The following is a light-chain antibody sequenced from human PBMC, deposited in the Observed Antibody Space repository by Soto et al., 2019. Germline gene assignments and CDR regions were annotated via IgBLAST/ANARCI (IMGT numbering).Light chain of an antibody. J-gene: IGKJ5*01. V-gene: IGKV3-15*01. CDR1: QSAGTY. Sequence: EIVLTQSPATLTVSPGERVTLSCRASQSAGTYLAWYQQKPGQAPRLLIYGASTRATGIPARFSGTGSGTEFTLTISSLQPDDFATYYCQQYYRSSITFGQGTRLEIK. CDR2: GAS. CDR3: QQYYRSSIT.